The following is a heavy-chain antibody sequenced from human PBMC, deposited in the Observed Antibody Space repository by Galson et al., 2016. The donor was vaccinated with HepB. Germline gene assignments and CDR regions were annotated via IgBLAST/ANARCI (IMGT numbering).Heavy chain of an antibody. CDR2: IYPGDSDT. J-gene: IGHJ4*02. Sequence: QSGAEVKKPGESLKISCQVSGYKFTSYWIGWVRQVPGKGLEWMGTIYPGDSDTRYSPSFQGQVTISVDKSISTAYLQWSSLKASDSAMYYCARHELHSNSWYVDSWGQGTLVTVSS. CDR3: ARHELHSNSWYVDS. D-gene: IGHD6-13*01. CDR1: GYKFTSYW. V-gene: IGHV5-51*01.